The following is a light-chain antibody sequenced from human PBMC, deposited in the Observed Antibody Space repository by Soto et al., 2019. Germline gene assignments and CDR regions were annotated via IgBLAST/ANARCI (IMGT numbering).Light chain of an antibody. CDR2: EVS. V-gene: IGLV2-14*01. Sequence: QSVLTQPASVSGSPGQSITISCTGTSXDIGDYNYVSWFQHHPGKAPKPLIFEVSDRPSGVSNRFSGSKSVNTASLTISGLQAEDEADYYCTSYTNTDTLYVFGTGTKGTVL. J-gene: IGLJ1*01. CDR1: SXDIGDYNY. CDR3: TSYTNTDTLYV.